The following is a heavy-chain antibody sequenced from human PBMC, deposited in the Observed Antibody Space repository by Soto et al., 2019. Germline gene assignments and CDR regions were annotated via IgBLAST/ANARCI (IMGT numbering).Heavy chain of an antibody. Sequence: ASVKVSCKASGYTFTSYGISWVRQAPGQGLEWMGWISAYNGNTNYAQKLQGRVTMTTDTSTSTAYMELRSLRSDDTAVYYCARDGRTSSYYYYGMDVWGQGTTVTVSS. CDR2: ISAYNGNT. J-gene: IGHJ6*02. CDR1: GYTFTSYG. CDR3: ARDGRTSSYYYYGMDV. V-gene: IGHV1-18*04. D-gene: IGHD2-2*01.